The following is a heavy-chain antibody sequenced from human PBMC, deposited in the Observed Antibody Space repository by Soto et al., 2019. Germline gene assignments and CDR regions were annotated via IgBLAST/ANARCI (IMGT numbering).Heavy chain of an antibody. CDR1: GGSISSGDYY. Sequence: SETLSLTCTVSGGSISSGDYYWSWIRQPPGKGLEWIGYIYYSGSTYYNPSLKSRVTISVDTSKNQFSLKLRSVTAADTAVYYCARARYSSRFYYGMDVWGQGTTVTVSS. V-gene: IGHV4-30-4*01. CDR3: ARARYSSRFYYGMDV. J-gene: IGHJ6*02. D-gene: IGHD6-13*01. CDR2: IYYSGST.